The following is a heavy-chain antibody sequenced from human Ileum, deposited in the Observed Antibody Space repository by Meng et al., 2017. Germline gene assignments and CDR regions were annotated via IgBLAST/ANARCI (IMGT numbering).Heavy chain of an antibody. CDR1: GDSISSRDW. CDR2: ISQESGRT. D-gene: IGHD2-21*01. J-gene: IGHJ4*02. CDR3: VRNEGYSLGD. V-gene: IGHV4-4*02. Sequence: VQLQESGPGLGKPSGTLSLTCAVSGDSISSRDWWSWCRQPPGKGLEWIGEISQESGRTNYNPSLKSRVTISLDKSKNQFSLNLNSVTAADTAVYYCVRNEGYSLGDWGQGTLVTVFS.